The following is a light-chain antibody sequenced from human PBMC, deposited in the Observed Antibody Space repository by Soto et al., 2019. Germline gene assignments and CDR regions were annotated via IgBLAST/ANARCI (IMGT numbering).Light chain of an antibody. J-gene: IGLJ1*01. Sequence: QCVLTQPASVSGSPGQSITISCTGTSGDVGSFNLVSWYQQHPGKAPKLIIYEGSKRPSGVSNRFSGSKSGNTASLTISGLQAEDEADYYCCSYAGSNTFDVLGTGTKVTVL. CDR2: EGS. CDR1: SGDVGSFNL. CDR3: CSYAGSNTFDV. V-gene: IGLV2-23*03.